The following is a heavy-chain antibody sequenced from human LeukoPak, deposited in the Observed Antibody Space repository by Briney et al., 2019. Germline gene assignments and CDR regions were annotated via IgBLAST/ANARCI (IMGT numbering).Heavy chain of an antibody. CDR1: GGTFSSYA. CDR3: AIPSYCSGGSCYPPDWFDP. Sequence: SVKVSCKASGGTFSSYAISWVRQAPGQGLGWMGGIIPIFGTANYAQKFQGRVTITADESTSTAYMELSSLRSEDTAVYYCAIPSYCSGGSCYPPDWFDPWGQGTLVTVSS. J-gene: IGHJ5*02. CDR2: IIPIFGTA. D-gene: IGHD2-15*01. V-gene: IGHV1-69*01.